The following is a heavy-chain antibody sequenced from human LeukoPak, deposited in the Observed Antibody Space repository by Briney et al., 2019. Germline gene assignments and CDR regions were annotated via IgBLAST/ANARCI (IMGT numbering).Heavy chain of an antibody. CDR3: GRGDKTFVP. J-gene: IGHJ5*02. CDR1: GYTFTGYY. CDR2: IKTNSGDT. V-gene: IGHV1-2*02. Sequence: ASVKVSCKASGYTFTGYYIHWVRQAPGQGLEWMGCIKTNSGDTNYAQKFQGRLTMTRDTSINTAYMELSSLRSDDTAFYYCGRGDKTFVPWGQGTVVTVSS.